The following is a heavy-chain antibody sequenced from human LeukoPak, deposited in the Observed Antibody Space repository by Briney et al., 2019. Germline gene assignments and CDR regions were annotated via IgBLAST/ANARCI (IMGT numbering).Heavy chain of an antibody. CDR2: INPSGGST. V-gene: IGHV1-46*01. CDR1: GYTFTRYF. J-gene: IGHJ4*02. D-gene: IGHD2-15*01. Sequence: ASVKVSCKASGYTFTRYFMHWVRQAPGQGLEWMGIINPSGGSTTYAQKFQGRVTMTRDMSPSTVYMELSSLRSDDTAVYYCARDCSGGSCYFDYWGQGTLVTVSS. CDR3: ARDCSGGSCYFDY.